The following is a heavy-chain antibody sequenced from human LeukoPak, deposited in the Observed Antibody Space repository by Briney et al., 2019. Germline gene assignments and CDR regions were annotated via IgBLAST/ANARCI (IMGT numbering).Heavy chain of an antibody. J-gene: IGHJ4*02. D-gene: IGHD2-2*01. CDR3: ARDVSDGDCSSTTCYEGGGSDY. CDR2: IYYTGSA. CDR1: GDSITSYS. V-gene: IGHV4-59*01. Sequence: PSETLSLTCTVSGDSITSYSWSWIRQPPGKGLEWIGYIYYTGSAHFNPSLKSRVTISVDTSKNQFSLKLSSVTAADTAVYYCARDVSDGDCSSTTCYEGGGSDYWGQGTLVTVSS.